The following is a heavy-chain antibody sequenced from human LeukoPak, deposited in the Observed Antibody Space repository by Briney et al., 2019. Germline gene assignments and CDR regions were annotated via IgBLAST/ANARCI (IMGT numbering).Heavy chain of an antibody. CDR1: GGSISSYY. D-gene: IGHD3-10*01. V-gene: IGHV4-59*01. Sequence: SQTLSLTCTVSGGSISSYYWSWIRQPPGKGLEWIGYIYYSGSTNYNPSLKSRVTISVDTSKNQFSLKLSSVTPADTAVYYCAKGGSPVLYGSGRFDYWGQGTLVTVSS. CDR3: AKGGSPVLYGSGRFDY. J-gene: IGHJ4*02. CDR2: IYYSGST.